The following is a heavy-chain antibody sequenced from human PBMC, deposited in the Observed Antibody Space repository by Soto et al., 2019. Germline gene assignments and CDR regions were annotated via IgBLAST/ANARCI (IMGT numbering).Heavy chain of an antibody. V-gene: IGHV4-30-4*01. CDR2: IFHSGTT. CDR3: ARDPNRHKACNDF. CDR1: GDSLSSGGYF. J-gene: IGHJ4*02. Sequence: PSETLSLTCTVSGDSLSSGGYFWTWIPQSPGKGLEWMGYIFHSGTTYYNPSLKGRLLISIENSKNQFYLRLTSVTAADSAVYFCARDPNRHKACNDFWGPGTLVTVSS.